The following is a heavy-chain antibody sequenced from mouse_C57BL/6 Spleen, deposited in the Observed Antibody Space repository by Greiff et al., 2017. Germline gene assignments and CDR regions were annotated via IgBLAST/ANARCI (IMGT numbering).Heavy chain of an antibody. CDR3: ARRGKDWWFAD. Sequence: VQLQESGPGLVAPSQSLSITCTVSGFSLTSYGVHWVRQSPGKGLEWLVVLWSGGSTTSNSAFKSRLSISKDNSKSQVFLKMNSLQTDDTAMYYCARRGKDWWFADWGQGTTVTVSS. V-gene: IGHV2-6*03. CDR1: GFSLTSYG. CDR2: LWSGGST. J-gene: IGHJ1*01.